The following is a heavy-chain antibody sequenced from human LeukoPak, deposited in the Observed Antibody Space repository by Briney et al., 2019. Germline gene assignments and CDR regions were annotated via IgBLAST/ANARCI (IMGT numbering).Heavy chain of an antibody. CDR3: ARGPQQDYDFWSGYYTDYYCYMDV. CDR1: GGSISSYY. V-gene: IGHV4-59*12. J-gene: IGHJ6*03. Sequence: SETLSLTCTVSGGSISSYYWSWIRQPPGKGLEWIGYIYYSGSTNYNPSLKSRVTISVDTSKNQFSLKLSSVTAADTAVYYCARGPQQDYDFWSGYYTDYYCYMDVWGKGTTVTVSS. D-gene: IGHD3-3*01. CDR2: IYYSGST.